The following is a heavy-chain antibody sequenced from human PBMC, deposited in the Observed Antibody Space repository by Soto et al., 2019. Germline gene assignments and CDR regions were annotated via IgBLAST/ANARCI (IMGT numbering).Heavy chain of an antibody. CDR1: GFTFSNAW. CDR2: IKSKTDGGTT. CDR3: TTHGYCSGGSCYFSFDY. V-gene: IGHV3-15*01. J-gene: IGHJ4*02. D-gene: IGHD2-15*01. Sequence: LRLSCAASGFTFSNAWMSWVRQAPGKGLEWVGRIKSKTDGGTTDYAAPVKGRFTISRDDSKNTLYLQMNSLKTGDTAVYYCTTHGYCSGGSCYFSFDYWGQGTLVTVSS.